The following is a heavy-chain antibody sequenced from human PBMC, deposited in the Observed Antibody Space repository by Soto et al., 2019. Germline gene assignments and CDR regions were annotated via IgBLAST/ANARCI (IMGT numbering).Heavy chain of an antibody. V-gene: IGHV4-4*02. CDR1: GGSLSSSSW. J-gene: IGHJ4*02. CDR3: VHHGGDPYYHDF. Sequence: LCRTGSVSGGSLSSSSWWSWVRQPPGKALEWLGEIYYSGSTKYNPSLNSRVTISADQSKNDFSLRLSSVTAADTAVYYCVHHGGDPYYHDFWGQGMLVTVYS. D-gene: IGHD4-17*01. CDR2: IYYSGST.